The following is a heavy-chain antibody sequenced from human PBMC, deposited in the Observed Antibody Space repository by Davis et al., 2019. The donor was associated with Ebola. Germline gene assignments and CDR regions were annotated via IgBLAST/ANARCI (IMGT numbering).Heavy chain of an antibody. D-gene: IGHD3-10*01. CDR1: GFTFSSYS. J-gene: IGHJ6*02. CDR2: ISSSSSTI. V-gene: IGHV3-48*01. CDR3: ARKRITMVRGVIPNYGMDV. Sequence: GESLKISCAASGFTFSSYSMNWVRQAPGKGLEWVSYISSSSSTIYYADSVKGRFTISRDNAKNSLYLQMNSLRAEDTAVYYCARKRITMVRGVIPNYGMDVWGQGTTVTVSS.